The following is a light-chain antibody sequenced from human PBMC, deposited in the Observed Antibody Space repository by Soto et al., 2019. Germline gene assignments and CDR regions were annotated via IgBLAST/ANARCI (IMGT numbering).Light chain of an antibody. CDR1: QGLVYSDGNTF. J-gene: IGKJ1*01. Sequence: DVVMTQSPLSLSVTLGQPASISCRSSQGLVYSDGNTFLNWFHQRPGQSPRRLIYQFSNRDSGVPDRFSGSGSGTDYTLTISRVEAEDVGIYYCVQGTHWPWTFGQGTKVEIK. V-gene: IGKV2-30*01. CDR3: VQGTHWPWT. CDR2: QFS.